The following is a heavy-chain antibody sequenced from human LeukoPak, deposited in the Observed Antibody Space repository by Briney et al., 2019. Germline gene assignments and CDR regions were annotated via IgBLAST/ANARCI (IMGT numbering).Heavy chain of an antibody. Sequence: SETLSLTCAVSGGSISSSNWWSWVRQPPGKGLEWIGEIYHSGGTNYNPSLKSRVTISVDKSKNQLSLNLSSVTTADTAVYYCAKAAKFYYGSQTYYYFDYWGQGILVTVSS. CDR1: GGSISSSNW. CDR3: AKAAKFYYGSQTYYYFDY. CDR2: IYHSGGT. J-gene: IGHJ4*02. D-gene: IGHD3-10*01. V-gene: IGHV4-4*02.